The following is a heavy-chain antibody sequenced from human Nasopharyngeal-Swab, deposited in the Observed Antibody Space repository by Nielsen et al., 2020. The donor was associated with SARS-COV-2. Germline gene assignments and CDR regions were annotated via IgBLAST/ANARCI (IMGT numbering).Heavy chain of an antibody. Sequence: GSLRLSCTVSGGSISSYYWSWIRQPPGKGLEWIGYIYYSGSTNYNPSLKSRVTISVDTSKNQFSLKLSSVTAADTAVYYCARAGRVAYYDFWSGYYPPYYYYGMDVWGQGTTVTVSS. J-gene: IGHJ6*02. D-gene: IGHD3-3*01. V-gene: IGHV4-59*13. CDR2: IYYSGST. CDR1: GGSISSYY. CDR3: ARAGRVAYYDFWSGYYPPYYYYGMDV.